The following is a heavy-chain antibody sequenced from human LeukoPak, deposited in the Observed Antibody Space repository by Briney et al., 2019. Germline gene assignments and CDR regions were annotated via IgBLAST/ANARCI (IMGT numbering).Heavy chain of an antibody. CDR3: VRHLSDITSCPNY. CDR2: IYPGDSRT. J-gene: IGHJ4*02. V-gene: IGHV5-51*01. Sequence: GESLKISCEASGYTFTDYWISWVRQMPGKGLEWVGLIYPGDSRTTYSPSFQGQVTISADKSISTAYLQWSSLKASDTAIYYCVRHLSDITSCPNYWGPGTLITVAS. CDR1: GYTFTDYW. D-gene: IGHD2-2*01.